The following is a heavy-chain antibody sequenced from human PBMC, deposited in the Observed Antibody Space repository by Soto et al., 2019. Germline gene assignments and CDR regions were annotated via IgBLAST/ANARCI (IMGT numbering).Heavy chain of an antibody. D-gene: IGHD6-19*01. Sequence: EVQLLESGGGLVQPGGSLRLSCGASGFTFSVFAMTWVRQAPGKGLEWVSTISGSSGSTYFADSVKGRFTISRDNSNNTLYLQMNRLRAEDTAVYFCVRRNGLTVAGIRHFDYRGPGTLVTVSS. J-gene: IGHJ4*02. CDR2: ISGSSGST. CDR3: VRRNGLTVAGIRHFDY. V-gene: IGHV3-23*01. CDR1: GFTFSVFA.